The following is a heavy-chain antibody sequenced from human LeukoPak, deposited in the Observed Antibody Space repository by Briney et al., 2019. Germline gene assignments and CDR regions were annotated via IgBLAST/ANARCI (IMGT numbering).Heavy chain of an antibody. CDR3: ARGLIAVAGTGDY. V-gene: IGHV3-7*01. Sequence: GGSLRLSCAASGFNLTDYWMSWVRQAPGKGLEWVANVKQDGSGECYVDSVKGRFTISRDNSKNTLYLQMNSLRAEDTAVYYCARGLIAVAGTGDYWGQGTLVTVSS. D-gene: IGHD6-19*01. CDR2: VKQDGSGE. J-gene: IGHJ4*02. CDR1: GFNLTDYW.